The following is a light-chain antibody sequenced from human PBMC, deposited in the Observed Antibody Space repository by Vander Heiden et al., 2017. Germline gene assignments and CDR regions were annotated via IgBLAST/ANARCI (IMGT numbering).Light chain of an antibody. CDR1: QSISSY. J-gene: IGKJ4*01. CDR2: DAF. Sequence: EIVLTQSPATLSLPQGERATLSCRASQSISSYLAWYQQKPGQAPRLLIYDAFNRATGIPARFSASGSETDFTLTISSLEPEDFAVYYCQQGSNRPLAFGGGTMVEIK. CDR3: QQGSNRPLA. V-gene: IGKV3-11*01.